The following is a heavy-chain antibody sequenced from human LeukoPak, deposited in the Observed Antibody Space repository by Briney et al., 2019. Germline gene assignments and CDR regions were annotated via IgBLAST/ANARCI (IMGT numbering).Heavy chain of an antibody. J-gene: IGHJ5*02. CDR2: IIPIFGTA. D-gene: IGHD6-6*01. CDR1: GGTFSSYA. V-gene: IGHV1-69*05. Sequence: SVKVSCKASGGTFSSYAISWVRQTPGQGLEWMGGIIPIFGTANYAQKFQGRVTITTDESTSTAYMELSSLRSEDTAVYYCALEYSSFNWFDPWGQGTLVTVSS. CDR3: ALEYSSFNWFDP.